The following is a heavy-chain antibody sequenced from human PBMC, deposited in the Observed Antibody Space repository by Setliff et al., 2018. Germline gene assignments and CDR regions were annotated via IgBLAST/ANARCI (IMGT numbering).Heavy chain of an antibody. J-gene: IGHJ4*02. D-gene: IGHD2-2*01. CDR1: EFTFRNYY. CDR2: IKSDGSNT. V-gene: IGHV3-74*01. Sequence: GGSLRLSCAASEFTFRNYYMHWVRQAPGKGLMWVSYIKSDGSNTHYADSVEGRFTISRDNAKNTLYLQMNSLRAEDTAVYYCARGGCSATSCLDYWGQGILVTSPQ. CDR3: ARGGCSATSCLDY.